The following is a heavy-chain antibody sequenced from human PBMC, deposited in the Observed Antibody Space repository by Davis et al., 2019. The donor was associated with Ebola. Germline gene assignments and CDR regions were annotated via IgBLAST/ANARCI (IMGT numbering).Heavy chain of an antibody. CDR2: INPSDGRA. CDR3: ARDQADSAVTYYFDY. J-gene: IGHJ4*02. Sequence: AASVKVSCKASGYTFTNYQMHWVRQAPGQGLEWMGIINPSDGRASYAQKFEGRVSMTRDTSASTVYMSLSSLRSEDTAVYYCARDQADSAVTYYFDYWGQGTQVTVSS. V-gene: IGHV1-46*01. CDR1: GYTFTNYQ. D-gene: IGHD5-18*01.